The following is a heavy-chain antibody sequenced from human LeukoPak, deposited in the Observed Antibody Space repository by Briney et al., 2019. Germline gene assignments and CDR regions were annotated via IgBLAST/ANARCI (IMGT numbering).Heavy chain of an antibody. CDR2: INPSGGST. J-gene: IGHJ5*02. Sequence: ASVKVSCKASGYTFTSYYMHWVRQAPGQGLEWMGIINPSGGSTSYAQKFQGRVTMTRDTSTSTDYMELSSLRSEDTAVYYCARDNSVEDTAWWFDPWGQGTLVTVSS. CDR1: GYTFTSYY. D-gene: IGHD4-23*01. V-gene: IGHV1-46*01. CDR3: ARDNSVEDTAWWFDP.